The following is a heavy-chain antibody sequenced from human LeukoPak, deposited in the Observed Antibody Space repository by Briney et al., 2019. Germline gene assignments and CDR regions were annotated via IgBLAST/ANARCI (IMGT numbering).Heavy chain of an antibody. D-gene: IGHD3-22*01. CDR3: ARVGGVYYYDSSGYYPDY. CDR2: IIPIFGTA. Sequence: GASVKVSCKASGGTFSSYAISWVRQAPGQGLEWMGGIIPIFGTANYAQKFQGRVTITADESTSTAYMELSSLRSEDTAVYYCARVGGVYYYDSSGYYPDYWGQGTLVTVSS. J-gene: IGHJ4*02. CDR1: GGTFSSYA. V-gene: IGHV1-69*13.